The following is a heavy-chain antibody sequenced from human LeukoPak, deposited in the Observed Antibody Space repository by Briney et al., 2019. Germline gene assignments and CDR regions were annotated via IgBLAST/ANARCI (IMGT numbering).Heavy chain of an antibody. D-gene: IGHD1-14*01. J-gene: IGHJ3*02. CDR1: GGSISSYY. CDR2: IYYSGST. Sequence: SETLSLTCTVSGGSISSYYWSWIRQPPGKGLEWIGYIYYSGSTNYNPSLKSRVTISVDTSKNQFSLKLSSVTAADTAVYYCARHGRGNFDIWGQGTMVTVSS. V-gene: IGHV4-59*08. CDR3: ARHGRGNFDI.